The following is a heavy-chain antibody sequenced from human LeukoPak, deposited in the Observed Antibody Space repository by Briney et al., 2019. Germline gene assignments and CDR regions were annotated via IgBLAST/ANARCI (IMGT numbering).Heavy chain of an antibody. CDR2: INTNTATP. J-gene: IGHJ4*02. CDR1: GYAFTHYA. Sequence: GASVKLSCTASGYAFTHYAVNWVRQAPGQGLEWMGWINTNTATPMYAQGFSGRFVFSLDVSASTAYLQISSLKAGDTAVYYCARDPTRSPGGGFFSPLGYWGQGSLVTVSS. CDR3: ARDPTRSPGGGFFSPLGY. D-gene: IGHD2-15*01. V-gene: IGHV7-4-1*02.